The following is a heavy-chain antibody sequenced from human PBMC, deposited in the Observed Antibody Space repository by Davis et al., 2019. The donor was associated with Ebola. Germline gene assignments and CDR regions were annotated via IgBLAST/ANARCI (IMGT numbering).Heavy chain of an antibody. CDR3: ARAYGYGGDY. V-gene: IGHV3-30*04. J-gene: IGHJ4*02. CDR1: GFTFSSYA. Sequence: GESLKISCAASGFTFSSYAMHWVRQAPGKGLEWVAVISYDGGNKYYADSVKGRFTISRDNSKNTLYLQMNSLRAEDTAVYYCARAYGYGGDYWGQGTLVTVSS. CDR2: ISYDGGNK. D-gene: IGHD4-23*01.